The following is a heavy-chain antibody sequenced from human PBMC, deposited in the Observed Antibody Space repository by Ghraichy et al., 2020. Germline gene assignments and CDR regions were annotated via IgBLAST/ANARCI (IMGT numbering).Heavy chain of an antibody. CDR3: TKDVPFTGGGTMLY. J-gene: IGHJ4*02. CDR2: IRSHPDGGTT. Sequence: LSLTCAASGLTFSHAWMTWVRQGPGERLEWVGHIRSHPDGGTTDYAAAVKGRFTISRDDSKDTIYLQMDSLKTEDTALYYCTKDVPFTGGGTMLYWGQGTPVTASS. D-gene: IGHD3-16*01. V-gene: IGHV3-15*01. CDR1: GLTFSHAW.